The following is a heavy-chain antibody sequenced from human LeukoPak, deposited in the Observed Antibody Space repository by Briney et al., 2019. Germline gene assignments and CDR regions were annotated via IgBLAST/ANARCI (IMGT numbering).Heavy chain of an antibody. V-gene: IGHV4-59*08. J-gene: IGHJ3*02. D-gene: IGHD7-27*01. CDR2: IYYSGST. CDR3: AKHHTWGAFDI. Sequence: SETLSLTCTVSGGSISSYYWSRIRQPPGKGLEWIGYIYYSGSTNYNPSLKSRATISVDTSKNQFSLKLSSVTAADTAVYYCAKHHTWGAFDIWGQGTMVTVSS. CDR1: GGSISSYY.